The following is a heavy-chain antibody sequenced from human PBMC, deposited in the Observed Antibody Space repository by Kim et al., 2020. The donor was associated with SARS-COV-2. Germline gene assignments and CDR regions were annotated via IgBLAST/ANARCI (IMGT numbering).Heavy chain of an antibody. Sequence: SETLSLTCTVSGGSISSGGYYWSWIRQYPGKGLEWIGYIYYSGITDYNPSLESRITISVDTSKNKFSLKLSSVTAADTAVYYCARLCGSGSESLYYYYYGMDVWGQGTTVTVSS. CDR1: GGSISSGGYY. CDR3: ARLCGSGSESLYYYYYGMDV. D-gene: IGHD3-10*01. J-gene: IGHJ6*02. V-gene: IGHV4-31*03. CDR2: IYYSGIT.